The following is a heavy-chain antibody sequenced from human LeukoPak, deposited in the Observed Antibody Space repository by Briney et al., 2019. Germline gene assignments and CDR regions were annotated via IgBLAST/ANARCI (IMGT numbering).Heavy chain of an antibody. CDR2: IYHSGST. CDR3: ASRPTMVQVDDAFDI. Sequence: SEALSLTCAVSGGSISSSNWWSWVRQPPGKGLEWIGEIYHSGSTNYNSSLKGRVTISVDKSKNQFSLKLSSVTAADTAVYYCASRPTMVQVDDAFDIWGQGTMVTVSS. CDR1: GGSISSSNW. D-gene: IGHD3-10*01. J-gene: IGHJ3*02. V-gene: IGHV4-4*02.